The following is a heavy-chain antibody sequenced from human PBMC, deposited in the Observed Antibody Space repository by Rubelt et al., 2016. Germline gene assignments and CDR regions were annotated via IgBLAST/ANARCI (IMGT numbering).Heavy chain of an antibody. CDR2: ISSDGSDK. V-gene: IGHV3-30*04. Sequence: QVQLVESGGGVVQPGRSLRLSCAASGFTFSSFAMHWLRQAPGKGREWVAVISSDGSDKNSADSVRGRCTIPRDNSKNTLYLQMGCLRADDTAVYYCARGRGSTYGYEDYWGQGTLVTVSS. CDR1: GFTFSSFA. J-gene: IGHJ4*02. CDR3: ARGRGSTYGYEDY. D-gene: IGHD5-18*01.